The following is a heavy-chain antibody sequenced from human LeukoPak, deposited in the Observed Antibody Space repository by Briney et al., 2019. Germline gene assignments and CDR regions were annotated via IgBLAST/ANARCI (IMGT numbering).Heavy chain of an antibody. CDR1: GGSISSSSYY. CDR2: IYYSGST. V-gene: IGHV4-39*01. Sequence: NASETLSLTCTVSGGSISSSSYYWGWIRQPPGKGLEWIGSIYYSGSTYYNPSLKSRVTISVDTSKNQFSLKLSSVTAADTAVYYCAQLGYSYGSILDYWGQGTLVTVSS. D-gene: IGHD5-18*01. CDR3: AQLGYSYGSILDY. J-gene: IGHJ4*02.